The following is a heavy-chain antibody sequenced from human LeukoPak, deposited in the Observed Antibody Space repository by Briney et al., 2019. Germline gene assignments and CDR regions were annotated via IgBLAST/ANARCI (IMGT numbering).Heavy chain of an antibody. V-gene: IGHV1-46*01. CDR1: GYTFTTYF. Sequence: GASVKVSCKAFGYTFTTYFMHWVRQAPGQGLEWMGIINPSDGGTTYAQKFQGRVTLTRDMSTSTVHMELSSLRSEDTAVYYCARESPLLYYFDYWGQGTLVTVSS. CDR3: ARESPLLYYFDY. J-gene: IGHJ4*02. CDR2: INPSDGGT.